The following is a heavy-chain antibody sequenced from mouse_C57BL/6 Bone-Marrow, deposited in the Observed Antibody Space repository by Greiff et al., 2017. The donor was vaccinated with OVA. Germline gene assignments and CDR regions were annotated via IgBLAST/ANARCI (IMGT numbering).Heavy chain of an antibody. CDR1: GYTFTSYW. CDR2: IYPGSGST. J-gene: IGHJ2*01. CDR3: ARRVYYVGY. V-gene: IGHV1-55*01. Sequence: QVQLQQPGAELVKPGASVKMSCKASGYTFTSYWITWVKQRPGQGLEWIGDIYPGSGSTNSNEKFKSKATLTVDTSSSTAYMQLSSLTSTYSAVYYCARRVYYVGYWGQGTTLTVSS.